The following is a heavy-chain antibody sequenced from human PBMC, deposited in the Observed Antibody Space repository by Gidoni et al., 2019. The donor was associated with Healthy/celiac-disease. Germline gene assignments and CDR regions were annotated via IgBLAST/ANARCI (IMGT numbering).Heavy chain of an antibody. D-gene: IGHD3-10*01. CDR1: GFTVSSNY. Sequence: EVQLVESGGGLIQPGGSLRLSCAASGFTVSSNYMNWVRQAPGKGLEWVSLIYSGAYTSHADSVKGRFTISRDISKNTLYLQMDSLRAEDTAVYYCARDRRGRGLSAFDIWGQGTMVTVSS. V-gene: IGHV3-53*01. CDR2: IYSGAYT. J-gene: IGHJ3*02. CDR3: ARDRRGRGLSAFDI.